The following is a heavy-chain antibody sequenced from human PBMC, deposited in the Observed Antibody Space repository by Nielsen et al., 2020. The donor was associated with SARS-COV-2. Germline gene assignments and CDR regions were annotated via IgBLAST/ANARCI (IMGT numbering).Heavy chain of an antibody. CDR2: IWYDGSNK. CDR1: EVTFRSYD. V-gene: IGHV3-33*01. J-gene: IGHJ4*02. D-gene: IGHD3-3*01. CDR3: TTDPRVTIFGVVIISGDY. Sequence: GESLKISCAASEVTFRSYDMQWVRQAPGKGLEWVAVIWYDGSNKYYADSVKGRFTISRDNSKNTLYLQMNSLKTEDTAVYYCTTDPRVTIFGVVIISGDYWGQGTLVTVSS.